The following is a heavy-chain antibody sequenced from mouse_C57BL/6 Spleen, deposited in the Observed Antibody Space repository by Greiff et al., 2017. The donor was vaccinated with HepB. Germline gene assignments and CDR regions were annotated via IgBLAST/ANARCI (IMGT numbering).Heavy chain of an antibody. CDR3: ARGTSNYEAWFAY. CDR1: GFTFRSYA. D-gene: IGHD2-5*01. CDR2: ISDGGSYT. Sequence: EVQGVESGGGLVKPGGSLKLSCAASGFTFRSYAMSWVRQTPEKRLEWVATISDGGSYTYYPDNVKGRFTISRDNAKNNLYLQMSHLKSEDTAMYYCARGTSNYEAWFAYWGQGTLVTVSA. V-gene: IGHV5-4*01. J-gene: IGHJ3*01.